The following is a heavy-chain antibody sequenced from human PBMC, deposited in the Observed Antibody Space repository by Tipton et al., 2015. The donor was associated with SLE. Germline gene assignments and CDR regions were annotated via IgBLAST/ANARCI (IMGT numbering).Heavy chain of an antibody. CDR2: INHSGST. CDR1: GGSFSGYY. J-gene: IGHJ6*02. Sequence: TLSLTCAVYGGSFSGYYWSWIRQPPGKGLEWIGEINHSGSTYYNPSLKSRVTMSVDTSKTQFSLKVMSLTAADTAVYYCARVVTVLATHYYDMDVWGQGTLVTVSS. CDR3: ARVVTVLATHYYDMDV. V-gene: IGHV4-34*01. D-gene: IGHD2-21*02.